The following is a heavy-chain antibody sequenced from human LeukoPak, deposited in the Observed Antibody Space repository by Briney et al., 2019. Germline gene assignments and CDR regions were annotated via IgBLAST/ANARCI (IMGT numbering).Heavy chain of an antibody. CDR3: ARAGHRRYYYDNGYDY. CDR1: GYTFTSYY. Sequence: ASVKVSCKASGYTFTSYYMHWVRQAPGQGLEWMGLINPTGGSTGYAQKFQGRVTMTRDMSTSTAYMELRSLRSDDTAVYYCARAGHRRYYYDNGYDYWGQGTLVTVSS. V-gene: IGHV1-46*01. D-gene: IGHD3-22*01. J-gene: IGHJ4*02. CDR2: INPTGGST.